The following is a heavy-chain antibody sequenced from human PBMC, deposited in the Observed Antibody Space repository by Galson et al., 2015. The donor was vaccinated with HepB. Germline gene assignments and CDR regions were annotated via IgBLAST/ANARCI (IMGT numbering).Heavy chain of an antibody. CDR1: GYTFTNYD. CDR3: ARGRECSSATCYVNWFDS. V-gene: IGHV1-8*01. J-gene: IGHJ5*01. Sequence: SVKVSCKASGYTFTNYDVNWVRQATGQGLEWMGWINPSSGNTVYAQKFQGRVTMTRNTSIRTAYMELSSLRSEDTAVYYCARGRECSSATCYVNWFDSWGQGTLVTVSS. D-gene: IGHD2-2*01. CDR2: INPSSGNT.